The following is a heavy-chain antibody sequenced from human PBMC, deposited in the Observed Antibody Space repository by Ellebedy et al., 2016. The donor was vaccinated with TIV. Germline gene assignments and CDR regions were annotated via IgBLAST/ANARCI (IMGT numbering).Heavy chain of an antibody. CDR2: ISYDGRKE. D-gene: IGHD2-15*01. J-gene: IGHJ4*02. CDR1: GFTFSTYP. CDR3: AREEVAAYFDY. Sequence: GESLKISXAASGFTFSTYPMHWVRQVPGKGLEWVALISYDGRKEYYADSVKGRFSISRDNSKNTPYLQMNSLRAEDTAVYYCAREEVAAYFDYWGQGTLVTVSS. V-gene: IGHV3-30*04.